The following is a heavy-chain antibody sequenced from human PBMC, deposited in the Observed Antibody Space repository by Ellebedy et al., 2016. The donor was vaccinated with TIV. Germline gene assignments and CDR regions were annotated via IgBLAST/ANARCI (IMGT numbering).Heavy chain of an antibody. V-gene: IGHV3-23*01. D-gene: IGHD2-15*01. CDR2: LSGSGIAT. CDR3: AKMSWWGGFDY. J-gene: IGHJ4*02. Sequence: GESLKISCAASGFTFSDYFMSWVRLAPGKGLEWVSGLSGSGIATYYAGSVKGRFTISRDNSKKTLYMQMNSLRDNDTAIYYCAKMSWWGGFDYWGQGTLVTVSS. CDR1: GFTFSDYF.